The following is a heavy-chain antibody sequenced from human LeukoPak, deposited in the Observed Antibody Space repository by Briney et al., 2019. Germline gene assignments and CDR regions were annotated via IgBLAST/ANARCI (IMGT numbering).Heavy chain of an antibody. Sequence: SETLSLTCAVSGGSISSSSYYWGWIRQPPGKGLEWIGYIYHSGSTYYNPSLKSRVTISVDTSKNQFSLNLSSVTAADTAVYYCARELYCSGGSCSLGVFDIWGQGTMVTVSS. V-gene: IGHV4-39*07. CDR3: ARELYCSGGSCSLGVFDI. D-gene: IGHD2-15*01. CDR1: GGSISSSSYY. J-gene: IGHJ3*02. CDR2: IYHSGST.